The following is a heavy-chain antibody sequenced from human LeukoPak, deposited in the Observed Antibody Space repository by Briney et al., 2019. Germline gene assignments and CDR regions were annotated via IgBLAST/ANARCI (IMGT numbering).Heavy chain of an antibody. D-gene: IGHD3-22*01. CDR2: ISSSGSTI. V-gene: IGHV3-48*03. CDR1: GFTFSSYE. J-gene: IGHJ4*02. Sequence: GGSLRLSCAASGFTFSSYEMNWVRQAPGKGLEWVSYISSSGSTIYYADSVKGRFTISRDNVKNSLYLQMNSPRAEDTAVYYCARTYYYDSSGFFDYWGQGTLVTVSS. CDR3: ARTYYYDSSGFFDY.